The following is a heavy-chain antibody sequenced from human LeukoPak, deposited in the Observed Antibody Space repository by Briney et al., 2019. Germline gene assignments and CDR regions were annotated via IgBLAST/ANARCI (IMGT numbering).Heavy chain of an antibody. J-gene: IGHJ4*02. Sequence: QPGGSLRLSCAASGFTVSSTYMSWVRQAPGKGLQWVSGISWDSGSIGYADSVKGRFTISRDNAKNSLYLQMNSLRAEDTAVYYCARVDRRPGIAAAGPGYWGQGTLVTVSS. CDR2: ISWDSGSI. D-gene: IGHD6-13*01. CDR1: GFTVSSTY. CDR3: ARVDRRPGIAAAGPGY. V-gene: IGHV3-48*04.